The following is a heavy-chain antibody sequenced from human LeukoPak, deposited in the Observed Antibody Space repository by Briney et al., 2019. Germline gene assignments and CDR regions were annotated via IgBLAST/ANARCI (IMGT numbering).Heavy chain of an antibody. CDR3: ARVIPAPTV. CDR1: GFTFFTDSY. Sequence: ASVRVSCEASGFTFFTDSYVHWVRQAPGQGLEWMGWINPYSGGTHYSQKFQGRVTMTRDTSISALYMELRWLTSDDTATYYCARVIPAPTVWGQGTTVTVSS. V-gene: IGHV1-2*02. J-gene: IGHJ6*02. D-gene: IGHD2-2*02. CDR2: INPYSGGT.